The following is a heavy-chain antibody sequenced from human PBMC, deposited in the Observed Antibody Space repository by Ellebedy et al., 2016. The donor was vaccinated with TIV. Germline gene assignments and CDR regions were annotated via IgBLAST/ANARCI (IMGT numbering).Heavy chain of an antibody. D-gene: IGHD4-17*01. CDR1: GGTFSSYA. CDR2: IIPIFGTA. Sequence: SVKVSCXASGGTFSSYAISWVRQAPGQGLEWMGGIIPIFGTANYAQKFQGRVTITADESTSTAYMELSSLRSEDTAVYYCARARILDKTPSNYGDYVEYYYYYGMDVWGQGTTVTVSS. J-gene: IGHJ6*02. CDR3: ARARILDKTPSNYGDYVEYYYYYGMDV. V-gene: IGHV1-69*13.